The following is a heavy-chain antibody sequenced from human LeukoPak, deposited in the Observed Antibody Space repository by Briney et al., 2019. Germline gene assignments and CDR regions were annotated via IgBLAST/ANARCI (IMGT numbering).Heavy chain of an antibody. Sequence: SETLSLTCTVSGGSISSSSYYWGWIRQPPGKGLEWIGSIYYSGSTYYNPSLKSRVTISVDTSKNQFSLKLSSVTAADTAVYYCARDKDGWIDYWGQGTLVTVSS. D-gene: IGHD5-24*01. V-gene: IGHV4-39*07. J-gene: IGHJ4*02. CDR1: GGSISSSSYY. CDR2: IYYSGST. CDR3: ARDKDGWIDY.